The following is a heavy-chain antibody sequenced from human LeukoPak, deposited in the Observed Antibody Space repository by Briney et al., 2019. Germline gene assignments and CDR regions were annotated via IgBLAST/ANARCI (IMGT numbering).Heavy chain of an antibody. CDR2: ISYDGTNK. CDR1: GFTFSTYA. CDR3: ARDSPDCSSTSCYRGYYYYGMDV. J-gene: IGHJ6*02. Sequence: GGSLRLSCAASGFTFSTYAIHWVRQAPGKGLEWVAVISYDGTNKNYADSVKGRFTISRDNSKNTLYLQLNSLRAEDTAVYYCARDSPDCSSTSCYRGYYYYGMDVWGQGTTVTVSS. D-gene: IGHD2-2*01. V-gene: IGHV3-30*07.